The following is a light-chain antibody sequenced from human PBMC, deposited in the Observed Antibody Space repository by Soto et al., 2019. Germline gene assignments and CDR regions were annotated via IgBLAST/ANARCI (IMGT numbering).Light chain of an antibody. Sequence: QSVLTQPASVSGSPGQSITISCTGTSSDVGGYKFVSWYQQHPGTAPKLMIYEVSNRPSGVSSRFSGSKSGNTASLTISGLQAEDEAEYFCFSFTTPSPHVFGTGTKVTV. CDR1: SSDVGGYKF. J-gene: IGLJ1*01. V-gene: IGLV2-14*01. CDR2: EVS. CDR3: FSFTTPSPHV.